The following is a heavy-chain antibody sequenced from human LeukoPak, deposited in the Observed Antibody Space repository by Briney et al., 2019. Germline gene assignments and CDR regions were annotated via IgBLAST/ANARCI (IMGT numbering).Heavy chain of an antibody. Sequence: QAGGSLRLSCAASGFTFSRYYMSWVRQAPGKGLEWVANINQDGSVIYYVDSVRGRFTISRDNSKNSVYLQMNSLRVEDTAVYYCASGDNGWSLGGQGTLVTVSS. D-gene: IGHD6-19*01. CDR2: INQDGSVI. V-gene: IGHV3-7*03. CDR3: ASGDNGWSL. CDR1: GFTFSRYY. J-gene: IGHJ4*02.